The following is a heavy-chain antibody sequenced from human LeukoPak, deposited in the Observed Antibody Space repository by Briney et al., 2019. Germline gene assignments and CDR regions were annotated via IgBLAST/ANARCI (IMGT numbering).Heavy chain of an antibody. V-gene: IGHV4-59*01. J-gene: IGHJ5*02. CDR3: ARGVGATWFDP. Sequence: PSETLSLTCTVSDGSIYTYYWSWIRQPPGKGLEWIGYVFYSGSTNYNPSLKSRVTISVDTSKNQFSLKLSSVTAADTAVYYCARGVGATWFDPWGQGTLVTVSS. CDR1: DGSIYTYY. CDR2: VFYSGST. D-gene: IGHD1-26*01.